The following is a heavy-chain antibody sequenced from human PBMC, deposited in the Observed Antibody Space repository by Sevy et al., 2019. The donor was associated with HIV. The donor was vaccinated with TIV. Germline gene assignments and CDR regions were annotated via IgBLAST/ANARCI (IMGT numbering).Heavy chain of an antibody. J-gene: IGHJ6*02. CDR1: GFTFSAYA. D-gene: IGHD1-20*01. CDR2: ISHDGNKE. Sequence: GGSLRLSCAASGFTFSAYAVHWVRQAPGKGLEWVAVISHDGNKEDYAQSVRGRFTLSRKNSKNTLFLQMNGLRTDDTGLYYWEGYKGSEFYYGMDVWGQGTTVTVSS. CDR3: EGYKGSEFYYGMDV. V-gene: IGHV3-30-3*01.